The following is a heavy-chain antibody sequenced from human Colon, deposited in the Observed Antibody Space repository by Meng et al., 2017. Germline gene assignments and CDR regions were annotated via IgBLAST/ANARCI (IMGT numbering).Heavy chain of an antibody. D-gene: IGHD1-26*01. CDR1: GASFSGYY. CDR3: ARGPHSAWPLLAY. CDR2: ISHTGDT. J-gene: IGHJ4*02. V-gene: IGHV4-34*01. Sequence: QVQVQHGGAGLLRPSEPLSLTCAISGASFSGYYWTWVRQPPGKGLEWIGEISHTGDTSYNPSLSSRVTISRDTSKNQFSLSLTSVPAADTAVYYCARGPHSAWPLLAYWGQGTLVTVSS.